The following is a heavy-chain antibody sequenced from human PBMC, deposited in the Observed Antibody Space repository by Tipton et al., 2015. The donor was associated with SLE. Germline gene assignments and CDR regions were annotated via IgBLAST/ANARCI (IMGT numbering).Heavy chain of an antibody. CDR2: ISYRGSTI. D-gene: IGHD6-13*01. Sequence: SLRLSCSASGFPFSNHEMNWVRQPPGKGLEWVAHISYRGSTIYYADSVKGRFTISRDNAKKSLFLQMDSLRAEDTAVYYCASEGDWQQLVSEDFLHWGQGTLVTVSS. CDR1: GFPFSNHE. J-gene: IGHJ1*01. CDR3: ASEGDWQQLVSEDFLH. V-gene: IGHV3-48*03.